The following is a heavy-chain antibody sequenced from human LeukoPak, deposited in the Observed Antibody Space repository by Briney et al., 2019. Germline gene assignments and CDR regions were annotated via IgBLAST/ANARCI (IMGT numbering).Heavy chain of an antibody. CDR3: AIEDSSGYSEVAFDI. Sequence: SVKVSCKASGGTFSSYAISWVRQAPGQGLEWMGGIIPIFGTAKYAQKVQGRVTITADESTSTAYMELSSLRSEDTAVYYCAIEDSSGYSEVAFDIWGQGTMVTVSS. V-gene: IGHV1-69*01. CDR1: GGTFSSYA. D-gene: IGHD3-22*01. J-gene: IGHJ3*02. CDR2: IIPIFGTA.